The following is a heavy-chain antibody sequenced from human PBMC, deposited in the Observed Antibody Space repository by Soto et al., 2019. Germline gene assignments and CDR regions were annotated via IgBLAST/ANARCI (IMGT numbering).Heavy chain of an antibody. CDR1: GDSITTYY. J-gene: IGHJ4*02. Sequence: SETLSLTCSVSGDSITTYYWSWIRQPPGKGLEWIGYISYSGSTNYNPSLKSRVAMSVDTSKNQFSLKVTSVTAADTAVYYCVKRSPGTMLDNWGQGTPVTVSS. V-gene: IGHV4-59*08. CDR2: ISYSGST. CDR3: VKRSPGTMLDN.